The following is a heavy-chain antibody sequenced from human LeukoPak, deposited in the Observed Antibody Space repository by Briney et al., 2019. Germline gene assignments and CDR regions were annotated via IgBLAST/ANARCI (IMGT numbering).Heavy chain of an antibody. V-gene: IGHV1-24*01. J-gene: IGHJ4*02. CDR2: FDPEIDES. CDR3: AVHSGDGLDH. CDR1: GSALADLT. Sequence: ASVKVSCNVSGSALADLTMNWVRQAPGKGLEWTGGFDPEIDESIYEQKLQGRVTMTEDISRDTAYMELSNVTSEDTAVYYCAVHSGDGLDHWGQGTLVIVSS. D-gene: IGHD7-27*01.